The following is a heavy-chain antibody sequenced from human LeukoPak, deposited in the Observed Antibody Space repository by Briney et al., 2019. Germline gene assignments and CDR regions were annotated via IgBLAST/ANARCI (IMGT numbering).Heavy chain of an antibody. V-gene: IGHV4-59*08. J-gene: IGHJ2*01. D-gene: IGHD2-15*01. CDR1: GGSISSYY. CDR3: ARRIGGRNWYFDL. CDR2: IYYSGST. Sequence: PSETLSLTCTVSGGSISSYYWSWIRQPPGKGLEWIGYIYYSGSTNYNPSLKSRVTISVESSKIQSTLKRSSVTAADTAVYYWARRIGGRNWYFDLWGRGTLVTVSS.